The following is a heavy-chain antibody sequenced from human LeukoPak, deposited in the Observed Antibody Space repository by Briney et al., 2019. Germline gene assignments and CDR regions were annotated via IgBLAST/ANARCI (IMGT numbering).Heavy chain of an antibody. J-gene: IGHJ2*01. CDR1: GFNFSTYG. D-gene: IGHD7-27*01. CDR2: ISGSGSDT. V-gene: IGHV3-23*01. CDR3: AKLGTYFYFDF. Sequence: GGSLRLSCAASGFNFSTYGMSWIRPAPGKGLEWVAGISGSGSDTYYADSVKGRFTISRDNFKNTVDLQMNSLRADDTAVYYCAKLGTYFYFDFWGRGTLVTVSS.